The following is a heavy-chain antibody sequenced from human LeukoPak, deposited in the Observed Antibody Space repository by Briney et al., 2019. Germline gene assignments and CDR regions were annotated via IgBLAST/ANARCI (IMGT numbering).Heavy chain of an antibody. J-gene: IGHJ4*02. Sequence: PGGSLRLSCAASGFTFTKYWMTWVRQDPEKGLEWVANINQDGSERFYVDSVKGRFTISRDNAKNSLYLQMNSLGAEDTAVYYCARGLDCRSTSCYLDTWGQGTLVTVSS. CDR2: INQDGSER. D-gene: IGHD2-2*01. V-gene: IGHV3-7*01. CDR3: ARGLDCRSTSCYLDT. CDR1: GFTFTKYW.